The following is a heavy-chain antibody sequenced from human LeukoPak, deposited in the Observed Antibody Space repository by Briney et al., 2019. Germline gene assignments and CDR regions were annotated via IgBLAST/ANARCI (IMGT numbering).Heavy chain of an antibody. J-gene: IGHJ4*02. CDR3: ARDLGSNFYYALDY. V-gene: IGHV1-18*01. Sequence: ASVKVSCKASGYTLTSHGISWVRQAPGQGLEWMGWISGYNGNTNYEQKVQGRVTMTTDTSTDTAYMELRSLRSDDTAVYYCARDLGSNFYYALDYWGQGTLVTVSS. CDR1: GYTLTSHG. CDR2: ISGYNGNT. D-gene: IGHD3-22*01.